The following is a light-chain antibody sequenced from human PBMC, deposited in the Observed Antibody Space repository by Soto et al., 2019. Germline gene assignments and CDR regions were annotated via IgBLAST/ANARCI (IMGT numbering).Light chain of an antibody. Sequence: EIVLTQSPGTLSLSPGERATLSCRASQSVSSSYLAWYQQKPGQAPRLLIYGASSRATGIPDRFSGSGSGTDFTLTISRLEPDYFAVYYCQQYGISPWTFGQG. J-gene: IGKJ1*01. CDR1: QSVSSSY. CDR3: QQYGISPWT. V-gene: IGKV3-20*01. CDR2: GAS.